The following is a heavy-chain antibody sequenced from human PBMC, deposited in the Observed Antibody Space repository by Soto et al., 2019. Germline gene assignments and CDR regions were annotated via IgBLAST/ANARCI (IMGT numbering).Heavy chain of an antibody. CDR1: VGSFSGYY. CDR3: ARELSSEVDSMDV. V-gene: IGHV4-34*01. D-gene: IGHD5-12*01. CDR2: INHSGST. J-gene: IGHJ6*02. Sequence: SETLSLTCAFYVGSFSGYYWSCIRHPPGKGLEWIGEINHSGSTNYNPSLKSRVTISVDTSKNQFSLKLSSVTAADTAVYYCARELSSEVDSMDVWGQGTTVTVSS.